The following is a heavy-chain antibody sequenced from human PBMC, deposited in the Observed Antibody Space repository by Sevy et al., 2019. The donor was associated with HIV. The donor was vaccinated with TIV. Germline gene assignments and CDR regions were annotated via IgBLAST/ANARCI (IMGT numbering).Heavy chain of an antibody. D-gene: IGHD2-15*01. CDR1: GNSFTNNW. CDR3: VRVVAGEGHLDY. V-gene: IGHV5-51*01. Sequence: GESLKISCRCSGNSFTNNWIGWVRQMPGKALDWMGVIFPGNSDTRYSPSLQSQVTISADKSITTAYLHWNSLRASDTAIYYCVRVVAGEGHLDYWGQGTLVTVSS. CDR2: IFPGNSDT. J-gene: IGHJ4*02.